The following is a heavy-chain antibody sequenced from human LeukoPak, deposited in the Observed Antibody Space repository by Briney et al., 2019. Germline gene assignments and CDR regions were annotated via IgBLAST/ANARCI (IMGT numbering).Heavy chain of an antibody. V-gene: IGHV1-3*01. J-gene: IGHJ5*02. Sequence: ASVKVSCTTSGYTFSNSGLHWVRQAPGQSLEWMGWINAGNGNTKYSQKFQDRLTITRDTSASTVHMELNSLKSEDTAMYYCARGRGLIGTSRFDPWGQGTLVIVSS. D-gene: IGHD3-10*01. CDR3: ARGRGLIGTSRFDP. CDR2: INAGNGNT. CDR1: GYTFSNSG.